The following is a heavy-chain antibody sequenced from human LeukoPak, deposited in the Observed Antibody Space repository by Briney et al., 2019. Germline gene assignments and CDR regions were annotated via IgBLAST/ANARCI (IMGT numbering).Heavy chain of an antibody. CDR1: GFSFSSNW. J-gene: IGHJ5*02. V-gene: IGHV3-7*01. Sequence: QPGGSLRLSCAAPGFSFSSNWMGWVRQAPGKGLEWVAHIKRDGSQKYYLDSVKSRFTISRDNAKNSLYLQMNSLRVEDTAVYYCARLGLEVGGPNWFDPWGQGTLVTVSS. CDR2: IKRDGSQK. CDR3: ARLGLEVGGPNWFDP. D-gene: IGHD1-1*01.